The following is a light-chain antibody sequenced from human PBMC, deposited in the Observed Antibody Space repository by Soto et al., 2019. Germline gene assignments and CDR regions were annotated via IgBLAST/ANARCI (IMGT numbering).Light chain of an antibody. CDR2: RNN. CDR1: SSNIGSNY. Sequence: SVLTQPPSASGTPGQRVTISCSGSSSNIGSNYVYWYQQLPGTAPKLLIYRNNQRPSGVPDRFSGSKSGTSASLAISGLRSEDEAEYYCAAWDDSLSGRGVFGGGTKLTV. V-gene: IGLV1-47*01. CDR3: AAWDDSLSGRGV. J-gene: IGLJ2*01.